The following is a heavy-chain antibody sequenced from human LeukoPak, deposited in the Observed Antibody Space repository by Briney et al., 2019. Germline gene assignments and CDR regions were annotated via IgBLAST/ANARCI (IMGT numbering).Heavy chain of an antibody. CDR1: GYTFTDYT. D-gene: IGHD2-2*01. Sequence: GASVKVSCKASGYTFTDYTIYWMRQAPGQRLEWMGWINAGGGSTGYSQKFQGRVTLTRDTSATTVSMDLSTLTSEDTAVYYCARRYCSSCHFDSWGQGTLVTVSS. V-gene: IGHV1-3*01. CDR2: INAGGGST. J-gene: IGHJ4*02. CDR3: ARRYCSSCHFDS.